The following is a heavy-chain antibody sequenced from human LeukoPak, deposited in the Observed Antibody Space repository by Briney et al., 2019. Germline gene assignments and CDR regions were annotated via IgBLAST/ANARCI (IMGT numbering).Heavy chain of an antibody. CDR3: ARGGYSYGPCYFDY. J-gene: IGHJ4*02. CDR1: GFTVSSNY. Sequence: PGGSLRLSRAASGFTVSSNYMSWVRQAPGKGLEWVSVIYSGGSTYYADSVKGRFTISRDNSKNTLYLQMNSLRAEDTAVYYCARGGYSYGPCYFDYWGQGTLVTVSS. V-gene: IGHV3-66*01. CDR2: IYSGGST. D-gene: IGHD5-18*01.